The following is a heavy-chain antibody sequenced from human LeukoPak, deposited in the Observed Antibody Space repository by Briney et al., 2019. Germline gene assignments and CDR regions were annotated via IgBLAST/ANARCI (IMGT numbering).Heavy chain of an antibody. D-gene: IGHD1-26*01. CDR2: IYYSGST. CDR3: ARAWELLRGHDAFDI. CDR1: GGSISSYY. Sequence: SETLSLTCTVSGGSISSYYWSWIRQPPGKGLEWIGYIYYSGSTNYNPSLKSRVTISVDTSKNQFSLKLSSVTAADTAVYYCARAWELLRGHDAFDIWGQGTMVTVSS. V-gene: IGHV4-59*01. J-gene: IGHJ3*02.